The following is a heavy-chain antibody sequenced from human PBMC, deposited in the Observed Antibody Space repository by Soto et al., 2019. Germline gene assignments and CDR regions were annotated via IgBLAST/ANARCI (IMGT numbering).Heavy chain of an antibody. CDR2: ITASGGTR. CDR3: AKGFAVAGFYFDS. D-gene: IGHD6-19*01. J-gene: IGHJ4*01. V-gene: IGHV3-23*01. Sequence: GGSLRISCTASGFTFSNFAMGWVRQAPGKGLEWVSGITASGGTRYHADSLKGRFTISRDNSKNMLFLQMNNLSAEDTAIYFCAKGFAVAGFYFDSWGHGSLVTVSS. CDR1: GFTFSNFA.